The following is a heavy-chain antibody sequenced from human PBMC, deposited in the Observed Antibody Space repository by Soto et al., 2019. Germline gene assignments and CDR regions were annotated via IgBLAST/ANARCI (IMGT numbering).Heavy chain of an antibody. J-gene: IGHJ6*02. D-gene: IGHD3-22*01. Sequence: ASVKVSCKASGYTFISYYMNWVRQAPGQGLEWMGIINPSGGSTNYARKFQGRITMTRDTSTSTVYMELSSLRPEDTAVYYCARPHRGTIYDNSGYDRPLYFYYYVDVWGQGTPVTVSS. CDR2: INPSGGST. CDR3: ARPHRGTIYDNSGYDRPLYFYYYVDV. V-gene: IGHV1-46*01. CDR1: GYTFISYY.